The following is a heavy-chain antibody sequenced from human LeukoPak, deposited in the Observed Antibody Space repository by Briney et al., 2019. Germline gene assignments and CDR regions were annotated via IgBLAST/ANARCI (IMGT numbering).Heavy chain of an antibody. J-gene: IGHJ6*03. Sequence: PGGSLRLSCEGSGSSFSSYWMTWVRQSPGKGPEWVANIKQDESERYTVDSVKGRFTISRDNAKNSVYLHMNSLRAEDTALYYCARLSAYYYGSFFYYYMDVWGKGTTVTISS. CDR3: ARLSAYYYGSFFYYYMDV. CDR1: GSSFSSYW. D-gene: IGHD3-10*01. CDR2: IKQDESER. V-gene: IGHV3-7*01.